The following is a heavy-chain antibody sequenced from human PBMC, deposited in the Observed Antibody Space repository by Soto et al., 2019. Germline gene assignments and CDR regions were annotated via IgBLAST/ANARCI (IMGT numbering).Heavy chain of an antibody. V-gene: IGHV3-23*01. CDR3: AAQYCSSTSCWFDP. D-gene: IGHD2-2*01. CDR2: ISGSGGST. CDR1: GFTFSSYA. Sequence: GGSLRLSCAASGFTFSSYAMSWVRQAPGKGLEWVSAISGSGGSTYYADSVKGRFTISRDNSKNTLYLQMNSLRAEDTAVYYCAAQYCSSTSCWFDPWGQGTLVNVSS. J-gene: IGHJ5*02.